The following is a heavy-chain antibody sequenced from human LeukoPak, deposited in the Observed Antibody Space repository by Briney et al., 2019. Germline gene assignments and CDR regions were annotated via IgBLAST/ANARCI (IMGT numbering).Heavy chain of an antibody. J-gene: IGHJ5*02. V-gene: IGHV3-9*01. CDR2: ISWNSGFI. D-gene: IGHD2-2*02. Sequence: GGSLRLSCAASGFSFEDYAMHWVRQAPGKGLEWVSSISWNSGFIYYADSVKGRFTISRNNAKNSLYLQMNSLRAEDTAVYYCARAVPGPGAILWFDPWGQGTLVTVSS. CDR3: ARAVPGPGAILWFDP. CDR1: GFSFEDYA.